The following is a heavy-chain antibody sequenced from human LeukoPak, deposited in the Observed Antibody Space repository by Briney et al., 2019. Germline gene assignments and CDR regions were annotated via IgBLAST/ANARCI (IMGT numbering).Heavy chain of an antibody. Sequence: SETLSLTCTVSGGSISSYYWSWIRQPPGKGLEWIGYIYYSGSTNYNPSLKSRVTISVDTSKNQFSLKLSSVTAADTAVYYCAGDAATGRDYWGRGTLVTVSS. J-gene: IGHJ4*02. CDR2: IYYSGST. CDR1: GGSISSYY. CDR3: AGDAATGRDY. D-gene: IGHD6-13*01. V-gene: IGHV4-59*12.